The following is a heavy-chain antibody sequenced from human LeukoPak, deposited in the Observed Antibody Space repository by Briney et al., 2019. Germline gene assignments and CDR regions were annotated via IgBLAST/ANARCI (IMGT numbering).Heavy chain of an antibody. CDR1: GGSISIYY. J-gene: IGHJ6*02. CDR2: IYYSGST. Sequence: SETLSLTCTVSGGSISIYYWSWIRQPPGKRLEWIGYIYYSGSTNYNPSLKSRVTISVDTSKNQFSLKLSSVTAADTAVYYCARDRTFYSYGSPYYYYGMDVWGQGTTVTVSS. CDR3: ARDRTFYSYGSPYYYYGMDV. D-gene: IGHD5-18*01. V-gene: IGHV4-59*01.